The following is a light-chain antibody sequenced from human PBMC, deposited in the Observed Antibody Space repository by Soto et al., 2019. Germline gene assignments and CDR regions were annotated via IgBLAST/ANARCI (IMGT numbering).Light chain of an antibody. V-gene: IGKV3-20*01. Sequence: EIVLTQSPGTLSFSPGASTTLSCTASHLVKKNYLARYQQKAGQAPRHLIYAASGRATGIPDRFSGRGSATDFALIISRLEPEDVAVFYCQQYAQSPITFGQGTRLEIK. CDR1: HLVKKNY. CDR2: AAS. CDR3: QQYAQSPIT. J-gene: IGKJ5*01.